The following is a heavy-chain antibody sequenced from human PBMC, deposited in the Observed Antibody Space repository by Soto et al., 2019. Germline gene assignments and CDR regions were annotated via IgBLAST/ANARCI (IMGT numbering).Heavy chain of an antibody. CDR1: GYTFTGYY. Sequence: ASVKVSCKASGYTFTGYYMHWVRQAPGQGLEWMGWINPNSGGTNYAQKFQGWVTMTRDTSISTAYMELSRLRSDDTAVYYCARGQRGYGNWFDPWGQGPRSPSP. J-gene: IGHJ5*02. V-gene: IGHV1-2*04. D-gene: IGHD5-18*01. CDR3: ARGQRGYGNWFDP. CDR2: INPNSGGT.